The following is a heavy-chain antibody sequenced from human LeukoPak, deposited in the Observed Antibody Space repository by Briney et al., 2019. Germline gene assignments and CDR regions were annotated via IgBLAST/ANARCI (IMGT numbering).Heavy chain of an antibody. CDR3: AKHLTNAYYDMIWFDP. D-gene: IGHD3-16*01. Sequence: PSETLSLTCTVSGGSINNYYWSWIRQPPGQGLEWVGYVYYSGSTNYNPSLKGRATISVDTSTNQFSLKLRSVTAADTAVYYCAKHLTNAYYDMIWFDPWGRGTQVTVSS. CDR1: GGSINNYY. CDR2: VYYSGST. J-gene: IGHJ5*02. V-gene: IGHV4-59*01.